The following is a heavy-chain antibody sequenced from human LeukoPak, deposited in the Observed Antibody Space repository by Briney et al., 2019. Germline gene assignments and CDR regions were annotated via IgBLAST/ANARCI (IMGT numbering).Heavy chain of an antibody. CDR2: ISYDGSNK. CDR1: GFTFSSYA. CDR3: AKDSSSRLYYFDY. V-gene: IGHV3-30*04. Sequence: GGSLRLSCAASGFTFSSYAMHWVRQAPGKGLEWVAVISYDGSNKYYADSVKGRFTISRDNSKNTLYLQVNSLRAEDTAVYYSAKDSSSRLYYFDYWGQGTLVTVSS. D-gene: IGHD2-2*01. J-gene: IGHJ4*02.